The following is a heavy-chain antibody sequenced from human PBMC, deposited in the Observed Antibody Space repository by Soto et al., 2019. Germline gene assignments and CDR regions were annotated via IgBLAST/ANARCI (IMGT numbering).Heavy chain of an antibody. CDR1: GGSISSYR. D-gene: IGHD1-7*01. J-gene: IGHJ5*02. V-gene: IGHV4-4*07. Sequence: SETLSLTCTVSGGSISSYRWSWIRQPTGKGLEWIGRLNTYGNTHYNPSLKSRVTVSVDTSRNQFFLTLRSVTAADSAVYHCGRESGETWDYEASWGQGTPVTVSS. CDR3: GRESGETWDYEAS. CDR2: LNTYGNT.